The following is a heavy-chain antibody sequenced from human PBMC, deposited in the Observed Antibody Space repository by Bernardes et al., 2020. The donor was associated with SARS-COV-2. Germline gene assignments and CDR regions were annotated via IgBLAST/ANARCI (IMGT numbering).Heavy chain of an antibody. CDR3: AKFPRVVVVKGSFDI. CDR2: ISGGAGST. CDR1: GFTFSNYA. Sequence: GGSLRLSCAASGFTFSNYAMSWVRQAPGKGLEWVSAISGGAGSTHYADSVKGRFTISRDNSKNTLFLQMNSLRAEDTAVYYCAKFPRVVVVKGSFDIWGQGTMVTGSS. V-gene: IGHV3-23*01. J-gene: IGHJ3*02. D-gene: IGHD3-22*01.